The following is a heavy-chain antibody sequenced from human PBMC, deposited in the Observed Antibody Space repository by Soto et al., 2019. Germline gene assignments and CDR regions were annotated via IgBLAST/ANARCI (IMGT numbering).Heavy chain of an antibody. J-gene: IGHJ5*02. D-gene: IGHD2-21*01. CDR1: GDSLSSNSAA. CDR3: QRARASNRGHCLDP. CDR2: TYYRSKWYN. Sequence: SQTLSLTCAISGDSLSSNSAAWNWIRQSPSRGLEWLGRTYYRSKWYNDYALSVKSRITVTPDTSKNQFSLQLNSVAPEDTAVYSCQRARASNRGHCLDPWGQGTQDTVSS. V-gene: IGHV6-1*01.